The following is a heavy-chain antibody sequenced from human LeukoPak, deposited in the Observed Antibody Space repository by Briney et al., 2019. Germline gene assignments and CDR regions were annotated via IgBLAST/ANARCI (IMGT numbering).Heavy chain of an antibody. Sequence: SETLSLTCTVSGGSISRYYWSWIRQPAAKGLEWIGRIYISGSANYNPSLKRRVTMSVDTSKNQFSLKLSSVTAADTAVYYCARTEFLNDYILGWGQGTLVTVSS. CDR3: ARTEFLNDYILG. J-gene: IGHJ4*02. V-gene: IGHV4-4*07. CDR1: GGSISRYY. D-gene: IGHD4-11*01. CDR2: IYISGSA.